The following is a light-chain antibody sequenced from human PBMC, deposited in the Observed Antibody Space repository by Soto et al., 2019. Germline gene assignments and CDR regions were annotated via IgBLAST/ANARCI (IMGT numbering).Light chain of an antibody. Sequence: DIQMTQSPSSLSASVGDRVTITCRTSQSISTSLNWYQQKAGKAPKLLIYGASTLQSGVPLRFSGSGSGTDFPLTISSLQREDFANYYCQESYSCLWGTCGQETKVEIK. V-gene: IGKV1-39*01. CDR1: QSISTS. CDR3: QESYSCLWGT. CDR2: GAS. J-gene: IGKJ1*01.